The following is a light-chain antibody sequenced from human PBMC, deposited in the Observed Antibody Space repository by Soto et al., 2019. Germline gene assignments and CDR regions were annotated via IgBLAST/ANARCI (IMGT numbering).Light chain of an antibody. V-gene: IGLV2-14*01. Sequence: QSALTQPASLSGSPGQSITISCTGTSSDVGGYNYVSWYQQHPGKAPKLMIYDVSNRPSGVSSRFSGSKSGNTASLSISGLQPEDEADYYCSSYTISSTVVFGGGTKVTVL. CDR2: DVS. CDR3: SSYTISSTVV. J-gene: IGLJ2*01. CDR1: SSDVGGYNY.